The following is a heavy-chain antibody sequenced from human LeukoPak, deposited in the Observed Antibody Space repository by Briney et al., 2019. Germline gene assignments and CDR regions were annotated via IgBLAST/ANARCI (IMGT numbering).Heavy chain of an antibody. D-gene: IGHD1-14*01. CDR2: IYSGGST. CDR1: GFTVSSNY. Sequence: PGGSLRLSCAASGFTVSSNYMSWVRQAPGKGLEWVSVIYSGGSTYYADSVKGRFTISRDNSKNTLYLQMDSLRAEDTAVYYCAKDLGVTAHYYYYYMDVWGKGTTATVSS. V-gene: IGHV3-53*01. J-gene: IGHJ6*03. CDR3: AKDLGVTAHYYYYYMDV.